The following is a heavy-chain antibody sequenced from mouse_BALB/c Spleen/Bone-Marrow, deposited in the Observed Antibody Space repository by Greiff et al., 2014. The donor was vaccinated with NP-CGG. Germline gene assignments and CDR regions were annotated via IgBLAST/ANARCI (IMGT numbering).Heavy chain of an antibody. CDR1: GFTFSSYA. J-gene: IGHJ1*01. CDR2: ISSGGSYT. CDR3: ARRDYGYFDV. Sequence: EVQLVESGGGLVKPGGPLKLSCAASGFTFSSYAMSWVRQTPEKRLEWVATISSGGSYTYYPDSVKGRFTISRDNAKNTLYLQMSSLRSEDTAMYYCARRDYGYFDVWGAGTTVTVSS. V-gene: IGHV5-9-3*01.